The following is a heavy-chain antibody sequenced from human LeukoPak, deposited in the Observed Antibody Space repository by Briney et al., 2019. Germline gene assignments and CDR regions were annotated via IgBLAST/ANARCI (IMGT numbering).Heavy chain of an antibody. Sequence: SETLSLTCAVYGGSFSGYYWSWIRQPPGKGLEWIGEINHSGSTNYNPSLKSRVTITVDTSKNRFSLKLSSVTAADTAVYYCARHNSDYYGSGSYPYYYYYMDVWGKGTTVTISS. CDR1: GGSFSGYY. CDR2: INHSGST. V-gene: IGHV4-34*01. D-gene: IGHD3-10*01. CDR3: ARHNSDYYGSGSYPYYYYYMDV. J-gene: IGHJ6*03.